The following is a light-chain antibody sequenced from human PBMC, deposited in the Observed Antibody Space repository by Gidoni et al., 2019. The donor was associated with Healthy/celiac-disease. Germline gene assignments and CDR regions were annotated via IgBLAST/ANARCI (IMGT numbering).Light chain of an antibody. CDR3: QSYDSSLSVLYV. CDR1: SSNIGAGYD. J-gene: IGLJ1*01. Sequence: QSVLTQPPSVSGAPGQRVTISCTGSSSNIGAGYDVHWYQQLPGTAPNLLIYGTSNRPSGVPDRFSGSKSGTSASLAITGLQAEDEADYYCQSYDSSLSVLYVFGTG. CDR2: GTS. V-gene: IGLV1-40*01.